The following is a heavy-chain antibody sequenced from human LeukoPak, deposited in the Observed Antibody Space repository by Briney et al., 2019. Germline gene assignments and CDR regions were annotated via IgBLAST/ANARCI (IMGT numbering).Heavy chain of an antibody. V-gene: IGHV3-7*03. CDR3: ARTTVVTPTSYYYGMDV. Sequence: GGSLRLSCAASGFTFSSYWMSWVRQAPGKGLEWVANIKQDGSEKYYVDSVKGRFTISRDNAKNSLYLQMNSLRAEDTAVYYCARTTVVTPTSYYYGMDVWGQGTTVT. CDR2: IKQDGSEK. J-gene: IGHJ6*02. D-gene: IGHD4-23*01. CDR1: GFTFSSYW.